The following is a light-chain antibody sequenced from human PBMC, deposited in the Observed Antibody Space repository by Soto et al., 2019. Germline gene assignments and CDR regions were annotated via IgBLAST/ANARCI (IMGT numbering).Light chain of an antibody. CDR1: QTVSSKY. V-gene: IGKV3-20*01. J-gene: IGKJ3*01. CDR3: QQYGSSLFT. Sequence: EIVLTQSPGTLSLSPGERATLSCRASQTVSSKYLAWYQQKRGQAPRVLIYGTSIRASGVPERFSGGGSGTDFTLTITRLEPEDFAVYYCQQYGSSLFTFGPGTKVDFK. CDR2: GTS.